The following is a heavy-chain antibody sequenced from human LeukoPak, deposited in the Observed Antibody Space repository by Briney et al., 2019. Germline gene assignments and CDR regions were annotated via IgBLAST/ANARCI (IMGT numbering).Heavy chain of an antibody. CDR1: GGSFSGYY. CDR2: INHSGST. D-gene: IGHD2-15*01. CDR3: ARYCSGGSCRAFDY. V-gene: IGHV4-34*01. Sequence: PSETLSLTCAVYGGSFSGYYWSWIRQPPGKGLEWIGEINHSGSTNYNPSLKSRVTISVDTSKNQFSLKLSSVTAADTAVYYCARYCSGGSCRAFDYWGQGTLVTASS. J-gene: IGHJ4*02.